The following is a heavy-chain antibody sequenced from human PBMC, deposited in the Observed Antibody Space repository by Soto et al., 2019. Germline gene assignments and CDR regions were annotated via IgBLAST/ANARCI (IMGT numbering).Heavy chain of an antibody. CDR1: GYIFTSYY. J-gene: IGHJ4*02. Sequence: ASVKVSCKASGYIFTSYYMHWVRQAPGQGLVWMGIINPSSSSTTYAQKFQGRVTMTRDTSTSTVYMELSSLRSEDTAVYYCARDTPPTDYWGQGTLVTVSS. CDR3: ARDTPPTDY. CDR2: INPSSSST. V-gene: IGHV1-46*01.